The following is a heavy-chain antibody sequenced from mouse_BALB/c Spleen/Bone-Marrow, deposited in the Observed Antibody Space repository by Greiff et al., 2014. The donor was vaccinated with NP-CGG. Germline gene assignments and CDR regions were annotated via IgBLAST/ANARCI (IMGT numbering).Heavy chain of an antibody. CDR3: ARGSTTATFAY. CDR2: IWAGGST. Sequence: VQLQQSGPGLVAPSQSLPIMYCVWGFSFTRYGALCFRPPPGRSVEWLGVIWAGGSTNYNSALMSRLSISKDNSKSQVFLKMNSLQTDDTAMYYCARGSTTATFAYWGQGTLVTVSA. CDR1: GFSFTRYG. V-gene: IGHV2-9*02. D-gene: IGHD1-2*01. J-gene: IGHJ3*01.